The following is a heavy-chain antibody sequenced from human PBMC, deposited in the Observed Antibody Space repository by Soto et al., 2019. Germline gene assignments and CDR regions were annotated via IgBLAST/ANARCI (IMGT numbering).Heavy chain of an antibody. Sequence: GGSLRLSCAASGFTFSSYSMNWVRQAPGKGLEWVSYISSSSSTIYYADSVKGRFTISRDNAKNSLYLQMNSLRAEDTAVYYCARDWSGGSCYSFDYWGQGTLVTVSS. CDR1: GFTFSSYS. CDR2: ISSSSSTI. J-gene: IGHJ4*02. V-gene: IGHV3-48*01. D-gene: IGHD2-15*01. CDR3: ARDWSGGSCYSFDY.